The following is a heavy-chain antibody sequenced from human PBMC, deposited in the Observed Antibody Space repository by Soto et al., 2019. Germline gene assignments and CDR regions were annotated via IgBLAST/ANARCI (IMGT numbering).Heavy chain of an antibody. V-gene: IGHV6-1*01. Sequence: SQTLSLTCAISGDSVSSNSVSWNWIGQSPSRGLEWLGRTYYRSKWFDDSALSVKSRITINPDTSKNQFSLQLNSVTPEDTAVYYCARELGIAVARFDYWGQGTLVNVSS. CDR2: TYYRSKWFD. CDR1: GDSVSSNSVS. J-gene: IGHJ4*02. CDR3: ARELGIAVARFDY. D-gene: IGHD6-19*01.